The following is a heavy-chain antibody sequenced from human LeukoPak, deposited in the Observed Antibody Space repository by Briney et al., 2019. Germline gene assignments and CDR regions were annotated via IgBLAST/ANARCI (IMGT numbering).Heavy chain of an antibody. Sequence: SETLSLTCTVSGGSISSSSYYWGWIRQPPGKGLEWIGSMYYSGSTYYNPSLKSRVTISVDTSKNQFSLKLSSVTAADTAVFYCARGAMGGANWFDPWGQGTLVTVSS. CDR2: MYYSGST. J-gene: IGHJ5*02. V-gene: IGHV4-39*01. CDR1: GGSISSSSYY. D-gene: IGHD5-18*01. CDR3: ARGAMGGANWFDP.